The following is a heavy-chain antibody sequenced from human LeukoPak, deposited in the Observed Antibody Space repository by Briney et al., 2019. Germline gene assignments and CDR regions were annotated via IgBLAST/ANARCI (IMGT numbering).Heavy chain of an antibody. D-gene: IGHD3-9*01. CDR2: ITSTSRYI. CDR3: AREWTDKRYDILTGPGY. V-gene: IGHV3-21*01. CDR1: GFTFSSYT. J-gene: IGHJ4*02. Sequence: GGSLRLSCAASGFTFSSYTMNWVRQAPGKGLEWVSSITSTSRYIYYADSVKGRFTISRDNAKNSLYLQMNSLRAEDTAVYYCAREWTDKRYDILTGPGYWGQGTLVTVSS.